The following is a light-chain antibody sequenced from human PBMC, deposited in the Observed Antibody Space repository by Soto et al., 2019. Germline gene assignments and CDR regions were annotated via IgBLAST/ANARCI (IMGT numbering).Light chain of an antibody. CDR3: QQYGTSPLT. J-gene: IGKJ4*01. CDR2: AAS. Sequence: EIVLTQSPGTLSLSPGERATLSCRASQSVSINFLAWYQQKPGQAPRLLIYAASSRATGIPDRFSGSGSGTDFTLTIGRLEPEDFALYYCQQYGTSPLTFGGGTKVDIK. CDR1: QSVSINF. V-gene: IGKV3-20*01.